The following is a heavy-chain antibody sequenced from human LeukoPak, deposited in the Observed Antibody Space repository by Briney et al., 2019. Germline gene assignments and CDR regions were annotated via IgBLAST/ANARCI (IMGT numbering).Heavy chain of an antibody. CDR1: GYSISSGYY. CDR3: ARGYFSSWYVNWFDP. Sequence: SETLSLTCTVSGYSISSGYYWGWIRQPPGKGLEWIGSIYHSGSTYYNPSLKSRVTISVDTSKNQFSLNLSSVTAADTAVYYCARGYFSSWYVNWFDPWGQGTLVTVSS. J-gene: IGHJ5*02. V-gene: IGHV4-38-2*02. CDR2: IYHSGST. D-gene: IGHD6-13*01.